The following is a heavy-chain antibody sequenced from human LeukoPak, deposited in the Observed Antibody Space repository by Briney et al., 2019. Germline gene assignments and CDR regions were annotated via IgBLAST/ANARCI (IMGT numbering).Heavy chain of an antibody. D-gene: IGHD6-19*01. V-gene: IGHV4-4*07. J-gene: IGHJ4*02. CDR2: IYVSEST. CDR1: GGSISGYY. Sequence: SETLSLTCTVSGGSISGYYWNWIRQPAGKGLEWIGRIYVSESTNYNPSLKSRVTMSVDTSKNQFSLKMSSVTAADTAVYYCASSGWLPALDYWGQGTLVTVSS. CDR3: ASSGWLPALDY.